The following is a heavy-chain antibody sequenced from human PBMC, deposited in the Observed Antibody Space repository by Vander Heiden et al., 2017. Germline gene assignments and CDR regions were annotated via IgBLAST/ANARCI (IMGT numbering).Heavy chain of an antibody. J-gene: IGHJ6*02. V-gene: IGHV3-53*01. CDR1: GFTVTTSY. Sequence: EVQLVESGGGLIQPGGSLRLSCAASGFTVTTSYMTWVRQAPGKGLEWVSVIYRGGSTYYADSVKGRFTISRDNSKNTLYLQMNSLRAEDTAVYYCAGTRTYHYYGMDVWGQGTTVTVSS. CDR3: AGTRTYHYYGMDV. CDR2: IYRGGST.